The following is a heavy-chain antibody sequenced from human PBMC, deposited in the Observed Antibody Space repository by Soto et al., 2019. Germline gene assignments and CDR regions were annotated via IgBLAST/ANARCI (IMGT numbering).Heavy chain of an antibody. CDR3: ARDLGYCSSTSCYTGSWFDP. J-gene: IGHJ5*02. CDR2: IYYSGST. Sequence: SETLSLTCTVSGGSISSGGYYWSWIRQHPGKGLEWIGYIYYSGSTYYNPSLKSRVTISVDTSKNQFSLKLSSVTAADTAVYYCARDLGYCSSTSCYTGSWFDPWGQGTLVTVS. D-gene: IGHD2-2*02. CDR1: GGSISSGGYY. V-gene: IGHV4-31*03.